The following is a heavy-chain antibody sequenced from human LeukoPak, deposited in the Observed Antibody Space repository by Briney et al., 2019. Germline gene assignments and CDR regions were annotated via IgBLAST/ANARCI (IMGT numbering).Heavy chain of an antibody. D-gene: IGHD2-2*01. CDR3: AGARYCGPTSCYSWFDP. J-gene: IGHJ5*02. V-gene: IGHV3-23*01. CDR1: GFTFSTQA. CDR2: ISDSGEST. Sequence: GGSLRLSCAASGFTFSTQAMSWVRQAPGKGLEWVSAISDSGESTCYADSVKGRFTISRDNSKGTLYLQMTSMRAEDTAVYYCAGARYCGPTSCYSWFDPWGQGTLATVSS.